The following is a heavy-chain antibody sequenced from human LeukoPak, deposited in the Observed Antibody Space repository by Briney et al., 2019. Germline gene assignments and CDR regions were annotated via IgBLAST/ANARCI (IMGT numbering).Heavy chain of an antibody. CDR3: ARLSETAAYYYTSGYYFLGY. Sequence: ASVTVSCKASGYTFGSYDINWVRKATGQGLEWMGWMNPGSGNTGYAQRFQGRVTMTRDTSTNTAYMELSGLRYEDTAIYYCARLSETAAYYYTSGYYFLGYWGQGTLVTVDS. J-gene: IGHJ4*02. V-gene: IGHV1-8*02. CDR1: GYTFGSYD. CDR2: MNPGSGNT. D-gene: IGHD3-22*01.